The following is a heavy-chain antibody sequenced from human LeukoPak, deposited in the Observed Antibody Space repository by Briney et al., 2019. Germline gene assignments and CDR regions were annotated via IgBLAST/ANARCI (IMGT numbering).Heavy chain of an antibody. J-gene: IGHJ4*02. CDR2: IYYSGST. CDR3: ARGGGVNYYDSSGYYYGY. CDR1: GGSISSSSYY. Sequence: SETLSLTCTVSGGSISSSSYYWGWIRQPPGKGLEWIGSIYYSGSTYYNPSLKSRVTISVDTSKNQFSLKLSSVTAADTAVYYCARGGGVNYYDSSGYYYGYWGQGTLVTVSS. D-gene: IGHD3-22*01. V-gene: IGHV4-39*07.